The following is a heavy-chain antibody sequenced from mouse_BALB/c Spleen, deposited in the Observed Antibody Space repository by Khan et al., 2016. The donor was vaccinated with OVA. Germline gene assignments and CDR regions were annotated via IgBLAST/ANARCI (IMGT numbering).Heavy chain of an antibody. CDR3: AKDRGYYAVDY. J-gene: IGHJ4*01. CDR1: GFSLTSYG. Sequence: QVQLKESGPGLVAPSQSLSITCTVSGFSLTSYGVSWVRQPPGKGLEWLGVIWGDGNTNFQSALRSRLSISKDNSKSQVILKLNSLQTDDTATYYCAKDRGYYAVDYWGQGTSVTVSS. CDR2: IWGDGNT. V-gene: IGHV2-3*01.